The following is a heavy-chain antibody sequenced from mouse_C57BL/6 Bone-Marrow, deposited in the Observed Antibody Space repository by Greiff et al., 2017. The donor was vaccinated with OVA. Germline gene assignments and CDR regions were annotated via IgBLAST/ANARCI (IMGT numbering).Heavy chain of an antibody. J-gene: IGHJ4*01. Sequence: VQLQQPVAELVKPGASVKLSCKASGYTFTSYWMHWVKQRPGQGLEWIGMIHPTSGSTNYNEKFKSKATLTVDTSSSTAYMQLSSLTSEDTAIYYCARVRYYYGSRGGAMDVWGKGTSVTVSS. V-gene: IGHV1-64*01. CDR1: GYTFTSYW. CDR3: ARVRYYYGSRGGAMDV. CDR2: IHPTSGST. D-gene: IGHD1-1*01.